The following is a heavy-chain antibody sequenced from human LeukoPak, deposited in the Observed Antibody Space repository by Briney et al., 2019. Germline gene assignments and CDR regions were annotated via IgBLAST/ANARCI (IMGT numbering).Heavy chain of an antibody. J-gene: IGHJ4*02. D-gene: IGHD6-19*01. CDR1: GFTVSSNY. CDR2: IYSGGPT. CDR3: ARWASGWLYFDY. V-gene: IGHV3-53*01. Sequence: GGSLRLSCAASGFTVSSNYMSWVRQAPGKGLEWVSVIYSGGPTSYADSVKGRFTISRDNSKNTLYLQMNSLRAEDTAVYYCARWASGWLYFDYWGQGTLVTVSS.